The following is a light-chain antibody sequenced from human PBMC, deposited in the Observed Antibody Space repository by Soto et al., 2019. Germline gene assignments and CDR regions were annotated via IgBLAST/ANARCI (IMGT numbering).Light chain of an antibody. CDR1: QSISSW. Sequence: DIQMTHSPSTLSASVGDRVTITCRASQSISSWLAWYQQKPGKAPKLLIYDASSLESGVPSRFSGSGSGTEFTLTISSLQPDDFATYYCQQHGQWPITFGQGTRLEIK. J-gene: IGKJ5*01. CDR3: QQHGQWPIT. V-gene: IGKV1-5*01. CDR2: DAS.